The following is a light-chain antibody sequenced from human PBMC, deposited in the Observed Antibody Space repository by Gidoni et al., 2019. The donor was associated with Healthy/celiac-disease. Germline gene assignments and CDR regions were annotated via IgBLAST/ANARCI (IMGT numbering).Light chain of an antibody. J-gene: IGKJ4*01. CDR3: QQSYSTPLT. V-gene: IGKV1-39*01. CDR1: QSISSY. Sequence: DIQMTQSPSSLSASVGDRVTITCRASQSISSYLHWYQQKSGKAPKLLIYAASSLQSGVPSRFSGSGSGTDFTLTISSLQPEDFATYYCQQSYSTPLTVXGXTKVEIK. CDR2: AAS.